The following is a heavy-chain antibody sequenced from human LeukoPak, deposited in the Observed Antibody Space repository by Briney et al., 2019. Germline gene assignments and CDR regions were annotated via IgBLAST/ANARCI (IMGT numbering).Heavy chain of an antibody. Sequence: SETLSLTCTISGDSINSYHWSWLRQPPGSKLEWIGYFYYSGVTNYNPSLKSRVTMSLDTSKNQFSLKLSSVTAADTAVYYCARQGGYGDLDYWGQGTLVTVSS. CDR1: GDSINSYH. J-gene: IGHJ4*02. V-gene: IGHV4-59*08. CDR2: FYYSGVT. CDR3: ARQGGYGDLDY. D-gene: IGHD5-12*01.